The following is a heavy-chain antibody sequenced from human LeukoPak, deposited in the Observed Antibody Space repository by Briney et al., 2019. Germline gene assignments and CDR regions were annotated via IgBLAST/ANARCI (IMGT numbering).Heavy chain of an antibody. Sequence: SETLSLTCTVSGGSISSGSYYWRWIRQPAGKGLEWIGRIYTSGSTNYNPSLKSRVTISVDTSKNQFSLKLSSVTAADTAVYYCARDWGGRWYYFDYWGQGTLVTVSS. D-gene: IGHD3-16*01. CDR1: GGSISSGSYY. CDR2: IYTSGST. CDR3: ARDWGGRWYYFDY. J-gene: IGHJ4*02. V-gene: IGHV4-61*02.